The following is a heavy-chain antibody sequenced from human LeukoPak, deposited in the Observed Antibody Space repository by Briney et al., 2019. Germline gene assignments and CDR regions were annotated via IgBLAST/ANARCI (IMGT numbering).Heavy chain of an antibody. CDR2: ISSSSSYI. D-gene: IGHD6-19*01. CDR1: GFTFSSYS. J-gene: IGHJ4*02. CDR3: ARDRYSSGWGPFDY. V-gene: IGHV3-21*01. Sequence: GGSLRLSCAASGFTFSSYSMNWVRQAPGKGLEWVSSISSSSSYIYYADSVKGRFTISRDNAKNSLYLQMNSLRAEDTAVYYCARDRYSSGWGPFDYWGQGTLVTVSS.